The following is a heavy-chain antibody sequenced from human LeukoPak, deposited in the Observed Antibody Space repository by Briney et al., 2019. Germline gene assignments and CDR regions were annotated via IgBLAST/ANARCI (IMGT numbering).Heavy chain of an antibody. J-gene: IGHJ4*02. CDR1: GFTFSSYW. CDR3: AREEDLDINEVVAATYYFDH. V-gene: IGHV3-7*03. D-gene: IGHD2-15*01. Sequence: GGSLRLSCAASGFTFSSYWMSWVRQAPGKGLEWVANIKQDGSEKYYVDSVKGRFTISRDNAKNSLYLQMNSLRAEDTAVYYCAREEDLDINEVVAATYYFDHWGQGTLVTVSS. CDR2: IKQDGSEK.